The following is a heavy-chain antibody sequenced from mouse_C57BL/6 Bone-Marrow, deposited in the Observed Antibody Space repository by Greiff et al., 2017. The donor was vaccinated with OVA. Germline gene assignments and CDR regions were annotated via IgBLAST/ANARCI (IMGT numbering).Heavy chain of an antibody. CDR1: GYTFTSYW. D-gene: IGHD1-1*01. CDR2: IYPGSGST. CDR3: ARRARNYGSSYFDY. J-gene: IGHJ2*01. Sequence: QVQLKQSGAELVKPGASVKMSCKASGYTFTSYWITWVKQRPGQGLEWIGDIYPGSGSTNYNEKFKSKATLTVDTSSSTAYMQLSSLTSEDSAVYYCARRARNYGSSYFDYWGQGTTLTVSS. V-gene: IGHV1-55*01.